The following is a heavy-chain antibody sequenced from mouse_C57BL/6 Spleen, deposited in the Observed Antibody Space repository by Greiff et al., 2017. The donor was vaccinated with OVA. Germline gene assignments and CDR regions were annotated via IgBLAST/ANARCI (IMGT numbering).Heavy chain of an antibody. D-gene: IGHD1-1*01. J-gene: IGHJ1*03. CDR3: ARSDPLYYYGSSPYWYFDV. CDR1: GYTFTSYW. Sequence: QVQLQQPGAELVKPGASVKLSCKASGYTFTSYWMHWVKQRPGQGLEWIGMIHPNSGSTNYNEKFKSKATLTVDKSSSTAYMQLSSLTSEDSAVYYCARSDPLYYYGSSPYWYFDVWGTGTTVTVSS. CDR2: IHPNSGST. V-gene: IGHV1-64*01.